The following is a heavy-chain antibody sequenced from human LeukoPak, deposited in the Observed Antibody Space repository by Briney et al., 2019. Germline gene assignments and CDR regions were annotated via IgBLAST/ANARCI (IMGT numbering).Heavy chain of an antibody. CDR1: GFNFDDYA. Sequence: GMSLRLSCAASGFNFDDYAMHWVRQAPGKGLEWVSGISWNSGSIGYADSVKGRFTISRDNAKDSLYLQMNSLRPEDTAFYYCAKDIEQGRGYYHVFDPWGQGALVTVSS. CDR3: AKDIEQGRGYYHVFDP. V-gene: IGHV3-9*01. D-gene: IGHD3-22*01. J-gene: IGHJ5*02. CDR2: ISWNSGSI.